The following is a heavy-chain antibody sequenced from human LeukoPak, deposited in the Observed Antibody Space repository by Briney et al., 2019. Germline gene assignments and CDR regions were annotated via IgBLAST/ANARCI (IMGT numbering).Heavy chain of an antibody. J-gene: IGHJ4*02. CDR1: GGSFSGYY. V-gene: IGHV4-34*01. D-gene: IGHD2-2*01. CDR3: ASGVSVVVPAARQFDY. Sequence: SETLSLTCAVYGGSFSGYYWSWIRQPPGKGLEWIGETNHSGSTNYNPSLKSRVTISVDTSKNQFSLKLSSVTAADTAVYYCASGVSVVVPAARQFDYWGQGTLVTVSS. CDR2: TNHSGST.